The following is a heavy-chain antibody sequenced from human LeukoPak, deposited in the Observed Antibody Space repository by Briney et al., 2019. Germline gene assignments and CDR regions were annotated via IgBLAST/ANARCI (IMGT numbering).Heavy chain of an antibody. CDR1: GFTFDDYA. V-gene: IGHV3-9*03. CDR2: ISWNSGSI. D-gene: IGHD5-18*01. J-gene: IGHJ4*02. CDR3: AKVSSYGSFDY. Sequence: GGSLRLSCAASGFTFDDYAMHWVRQAPGKGLEWVSGISWNSGSIDYADSVKGRFTISRDNAKNSLYLQMNSLRAEDMALYYCAKVSSYGSFDYWGQGTLVTGSS.